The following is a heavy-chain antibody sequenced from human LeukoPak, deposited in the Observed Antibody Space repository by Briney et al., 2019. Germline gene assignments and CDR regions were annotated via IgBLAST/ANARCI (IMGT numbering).Heavy chain of an antibody. J-gene: IGHJ4*02. D-gene: IGHD1-26*01. CDR3: ARSQIVEFDY. CDR2: ITSSSSYI. V-gene: IGHV3-21*01. CDR1: GFTFSSYN. Sequence: GGSLRLSCAASGFTFSSYNMNWVRQAPGKGLEWVSSITSSSSYIYYADSVKGRFTISRDNAKNSLYLQMNSLRAEDTAVYYCARSQIVEFDYWGQGTLVTVSS.